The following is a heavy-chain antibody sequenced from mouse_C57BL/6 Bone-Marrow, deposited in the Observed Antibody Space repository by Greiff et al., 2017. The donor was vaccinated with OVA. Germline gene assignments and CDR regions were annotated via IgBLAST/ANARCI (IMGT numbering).Heavy chain of an antibody. J-gene: IGHJ3*01. CDR2: IDPNSGGT. D-gene: IGHD4-1*02. CDR3: ASTSWFAY. V-gene: IGHV1-72*01. CDR1: GYTFTGYW. Sequence: QVQLQQSGAELMKPGASVKLSCKATGYTFTGYWIEWVKQRPGRGLEWIGRIDPNSGGTKYNEKFKSKATLTVDKPSSTAYMQLSSLTSEDSAVYYCASTSWFAYWGQGTLVTVSA.